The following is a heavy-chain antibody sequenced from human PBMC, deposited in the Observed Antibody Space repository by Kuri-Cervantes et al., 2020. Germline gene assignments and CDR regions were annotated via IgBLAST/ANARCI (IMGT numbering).Heavy chain of an antibody. Sequence: ASVKVSCKASGYTFINYYMHWVRQAPGQGLEWMGIINPSGGSTSYAQKFQGRVTMTRDTSISTAYMELSRLRSGDTAVYYCARDRMGYYYYGMDVWGQGTTVTVSS. CDR3: ARDRMGYYYYGMDV. V-gene: IGHV1-46*01. CDR1: GYTFINYY. J-gene: IGHJ6*02. CDR2: INPSGGST. D-gene: IGHD2-15*01.